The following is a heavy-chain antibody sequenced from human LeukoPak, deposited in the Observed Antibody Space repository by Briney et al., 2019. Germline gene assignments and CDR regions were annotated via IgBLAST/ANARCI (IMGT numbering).Heavy chain of an antibody. CDR2: IYSGGST. Sequence: GGSLRLSCAASGFTVSSNYMSWVRQAPGKGLEWVSVIYSGGSTYYADSVKGRFTISRDNSKNTLYLQMNSLRAEDTAVYYCARDSPYSDYLIGGAFNIWGQGTMVTVSS. D-gene: IGHD4-11*01. CDR3: ARDSPYSDYLIGGAFNI. CDR1: GFTVSSNY. V-gene: IGHV3-53*01. J-gene: IGHJ3*02.